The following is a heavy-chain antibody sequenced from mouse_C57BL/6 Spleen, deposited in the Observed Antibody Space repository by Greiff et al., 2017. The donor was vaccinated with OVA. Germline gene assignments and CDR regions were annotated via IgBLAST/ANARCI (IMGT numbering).Heavy chain of an antibody. CDR3: ASEGLRNRYFDV. V-gene: IGHV1-26*01. Sequence: VQLQQSGPELVKPGASVKISCKASGYTFTDYYMNWVKQSHGKSLEWIGDINPNNGGTSYNQKFKGKATLTVDKSSSTAYMELRSLTSEDSAVYYCASEGLRNRYFDVCGTGTTVTVSS. J-gene: IGHJ1*03. D-gene: IGHD1-1*01. CDR1: GYTFTDYY. CDR2: INPNNGGT.